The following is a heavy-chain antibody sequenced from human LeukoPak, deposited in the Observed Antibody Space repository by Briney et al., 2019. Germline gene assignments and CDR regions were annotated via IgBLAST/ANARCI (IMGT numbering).Heavy chain of an antibody. J-gene: IGHJ2*01. Sequence: PSETLSLTCTVSGYSISSGYYWGWIRQPPGKGLEWIGSIYHSGSTYYNPSLKSRVTISVDTSKNQFSLKLSSVTAADTAVYYCARDSPYYDFWSGYSPRRYFDLWGRGTLVTVSS. CDR2: IYHSGST. CDR3: ARDSPYYDFWSGYSPRRYFDL. V-gene: IGHV4-38-2*02. D-gene: IGHD3-3*01. CDR1: GYSISSGYY.